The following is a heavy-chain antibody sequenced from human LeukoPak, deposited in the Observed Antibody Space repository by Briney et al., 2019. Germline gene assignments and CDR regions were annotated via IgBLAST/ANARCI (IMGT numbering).Heavy chain of an antibody. Sequence: GGSLRLSCAASGLTVSSNYMSWVRQAPGQGHEWVSIFYSGGSTYYADSVKGRFTISRDNSKNTLYLQMNSLRAEDTAVYYCARDHSSGWYSDYFDYWGQGTLVTVSS. V-gene: IGHV3-66*01. CDR2: FYSGGST. CDR3: ARDHSSGWYSDYFDY. CDR1: GLTVSSNY. D-gene: IGHD6-19*01. J-gene: IGHJ4*02.